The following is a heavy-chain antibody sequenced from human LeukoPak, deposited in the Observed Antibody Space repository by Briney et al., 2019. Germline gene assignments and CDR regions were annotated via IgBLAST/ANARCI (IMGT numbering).Heavy chain of an antibody. CDR3: ARDSSSWDRFDY. CDR2: ISYDGSNK. Sequence: HPGGSPRLSCAASGFTFSSYAMHWVRPAPGKGLEWVAVISYDGSNKYYADSVKGRFTISRDNSKNTLYLQMNSLRAEDTAVYYCARDSSSWDRFDYWGQGTLVTVSS. D-gene: IGHD6-13*01. CDR1: GFTFSSYA. V-gene: IGHV3-30*04. J-gene: IGHJ4*02.